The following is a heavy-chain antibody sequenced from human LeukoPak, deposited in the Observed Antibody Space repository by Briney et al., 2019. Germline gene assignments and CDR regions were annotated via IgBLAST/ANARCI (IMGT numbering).Heavy chain of an antibody. V-gene: IGHV4-61*02. CDR1: GGSISSGSYY. CDR3: ARTAVRWSNYFDY. Sequence: SQTLSLTRTVSGGSISSGSYYWSWIRQPAGKGLEWIGRIYTSGSTNYNPSLKSRVTISVDTSKNQFSLKLSSVTAADTAVYYCARTAVRWSNYFDYWGQGTLVTVSS. D-gene: IGHD2-8*01. CDR2: IYTSGST. J-gene: IGHJ4*02.